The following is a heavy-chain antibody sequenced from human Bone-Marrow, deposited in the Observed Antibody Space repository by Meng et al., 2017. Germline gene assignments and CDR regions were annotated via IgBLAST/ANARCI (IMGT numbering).Heavy chain of an antibody. CDR2: ISYSGAT. V-gene: IGHV4-30-4*01. CDR1: GGSMSSGIF. Sequence: QVQLQESGPRLVRPSQTLPLTCTVSGGSMSSGIFWIWIRQPPGKGLEWIGYISYSGATYYNPSLKSRLTMSVDTAKNQFSLKLSSVTAADTAIYYCARQGDTAMATFDYWGQGTLVTVSS. J-gene: IGHJ4*02. D-gene: IGHD5-18*01. CDR3: ARQGDTAMATFDY.